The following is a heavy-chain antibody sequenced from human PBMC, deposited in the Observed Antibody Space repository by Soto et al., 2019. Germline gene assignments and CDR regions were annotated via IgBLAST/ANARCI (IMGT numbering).Heavy chain of an antibody. CDR2: VWYDGDNK. Sequence: QVQLVESGGGVVQPGRSLRLSCAASGFTVSSYAMHWVRQAPGKGPEWVAVVWYDGDNKYYADSVKGRFTISRDNSKNTLYLQMNSLRAEETAVYYCAKDRVYLGNRISAAGRTGVARRPGSISYYFGMDVWGQGTTVTVSS. J-gene: IGHJ6*02. D-gene: IGHD6-13*01. V-gene: IGHV3-33*06. CDR1: GFTVSSYA. CDR3: AKDRVYLGNRISAAGRTGVARRPGSISYYFGMDV.